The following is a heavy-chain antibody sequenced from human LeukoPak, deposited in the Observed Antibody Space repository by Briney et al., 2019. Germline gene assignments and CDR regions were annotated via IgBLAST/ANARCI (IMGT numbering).Heavy chain of an antibody. CDR2: ISGTSGST. CDR3: VKETGGYYDSSGYSLDY. J-gene: IGHJ4*02. V-gene: IGHV3-23*01. Sequence: GGSLRLSCAVSGFTFSNYAMSWVRQAPGKGLEWVADISGTSGSTYYADSVKGRFTISRDNSKNTLYLQMNSLRAEDTAVYYCVKETGGYYDSSGYSLDYWGQRTLVTVSS. CDR1: GFTFSNYA. D-gene: IGHD3-22*01.